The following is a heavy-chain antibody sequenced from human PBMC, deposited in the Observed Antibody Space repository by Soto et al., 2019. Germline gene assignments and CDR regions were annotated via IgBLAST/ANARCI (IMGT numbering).Heavy chain of an antibody. CDR1: GGSISSGGYY. V-gene: IGHV4-31*03. CDR2: IYYSGSI. D-gene: IGHD1-1*01. CDR3: ARDRVKTTWFDP. Sequence: SETLSLTCTVSGGSISSGGYYWSWIRQHPGKGLEWIGYIYYSGSIYYNPSLKSRVTISVDTSKNQFSLKLSSVTAADTAVYYCARDRVKTTWFDPWGQGTMVTVYS. J-gene: IGHJ5*02.